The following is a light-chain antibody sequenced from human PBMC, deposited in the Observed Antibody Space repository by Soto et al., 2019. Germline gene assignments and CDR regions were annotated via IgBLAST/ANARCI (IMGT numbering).Light chain of an antibody. V-gene: IGKV3-15*01. CDR1: QSLGGK. J-gene: IGKJ1*01. CDR3: HQYNNWPPWT. CDR2: RPS. Sequence: EIVLTQSPATMAVSPGDTATLSCVAIQSLGGKSAWYQQKPGQPPRLLIFRPSSRAKGVPARFSASGSGTEFTLTISGLQYEDFSVYYCHQYNNWPPWTFGPGTKVDIK.